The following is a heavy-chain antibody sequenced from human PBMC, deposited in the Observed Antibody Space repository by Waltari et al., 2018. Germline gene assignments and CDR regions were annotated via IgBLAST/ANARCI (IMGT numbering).Heavy chain of an antibody. D-gene: IGHD1-26*01. V-gene: IGHV3-30*02. CDR1: GFTFNKNN. CDR3: AKDSGSGGYAFDV. CDR2: LLYDGSDD. J-gene: IGHJ3*01. Sequence: QMYLVESGGTVVQPGTSLTLSCAASGFTFNKNNMHWVRQAPGKGLEWVSFLLYDGSDDSYADSVKGRFTISRDNSKHTIFLQMIGLKVEDTAVYFCAKDSGSGGYAFDVWGQGTMVTVSS.